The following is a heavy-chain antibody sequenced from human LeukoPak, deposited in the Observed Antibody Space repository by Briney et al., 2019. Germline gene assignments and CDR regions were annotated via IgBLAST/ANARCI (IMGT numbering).Heavy chain of an antibody. J-gene: IGHJ4*02. Sequence: PSQTPSLTCTVSGGSISSDDYYWSWIRQPPGKGLEWIGHITYSGSTDYSPSLRSRVTMSVDTSKNQFSLKLNSVTAAETAMYFCARRGVGGYDYFDSWGQGTLVAVSS. D-gene: IGHD5-12*01. CDR3: ARRGVGGYDYFDS. CDR1: GGSISSDDYY. CDR2: ITYSGST. V-gene: IGHV4-30-4*01.